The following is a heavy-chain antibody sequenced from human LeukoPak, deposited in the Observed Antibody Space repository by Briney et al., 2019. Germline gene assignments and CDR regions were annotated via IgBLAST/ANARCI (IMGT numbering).Heavy chain of an antibody. D-gene: IGHD3-22*01. Sequence: PSETLSLTCTVSGGPISSSSYYWGWIRQPPGKGLEWIGSIYYSGSTYYNPSLKSRVTISVDTSKNQFSLKLSSVTAADTAVYYCASRYYDSSGLDYWGQGTLVTVSS. V-gene: IGHV4-39*01. CDR3: ASRYYDSSGLDY. CDR2: IYYSGST. J-gene: IGHJ4*02. CDR1: GGPISSSSYY.